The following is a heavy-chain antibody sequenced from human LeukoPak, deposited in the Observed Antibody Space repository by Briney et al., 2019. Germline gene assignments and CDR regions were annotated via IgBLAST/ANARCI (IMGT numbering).Heavy chain of an antibody. CDR3: ARTYYYDSSGYYTLEYYFDY. Sequence: SETLSLTCAVYGGSFSGYYWSWIRQPPGKGLEWIGEINHSGSTNYNPSLKSRVTISVDTSKNQFSLKLSSVTAADTAVYYCARTYYYDSSGYYTLEYYFDYWGQGTLVTVSS. J-gene: IGHJ4*02. CDR2: INHSGST. CDR1: GGSFSGYY. V-gene: IGHV4-34*01. D-gene: IGHD3-22*01.